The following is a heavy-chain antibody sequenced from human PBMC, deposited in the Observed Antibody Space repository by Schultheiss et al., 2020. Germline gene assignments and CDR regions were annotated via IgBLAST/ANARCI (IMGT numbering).Heavy chain of an antibody. CDR2: INDRGDTT. CDR3: AKENVCFYCSSTSPDFDY. Sequence: GGSLRLSCAASGFTFSSYAMSWVRQAPGKGLDWVSAINDRGDTTYYADSVRGRFTISRDNSKNTLFLQLDSLRADDTAVYYCAKENVCFYCSSTSPDFDYWGQGTLVTVSS. CDR1: GFTFSSYA. D-gene: IGHD2-2*01. J-gene: IGHJ4*02. V-gene: IGHV3-23*01.